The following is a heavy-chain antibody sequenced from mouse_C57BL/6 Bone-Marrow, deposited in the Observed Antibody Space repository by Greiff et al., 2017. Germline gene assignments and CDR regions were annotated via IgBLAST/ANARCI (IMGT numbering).Heavy chain of an antibody. D-gene: IGHD1-1*01. CDR1: GYTFTSYW. J-gene: IGHJ3*01. CDR3: ARMGIYYYGSNTAWFAY. V-gene: IGHV1-72*01. Sequence: VQLQQPGAELVKPGASVKLSCKASGYTFTSYWMHWVQQRPGRGLEWIGRIDPNSGGTKYNEKFKSKATLTVDKPYSTAYMQLSSLTSEDSAAYYCARMGIYYYGSNTAWFAYWGQGTLVTVSA. CDR2: IDPNSGGT.